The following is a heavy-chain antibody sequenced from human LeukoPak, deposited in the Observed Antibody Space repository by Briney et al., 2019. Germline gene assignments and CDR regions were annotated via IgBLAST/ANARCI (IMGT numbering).Heavy chain of an antibody. V-gene: IGHV3-33*01. D-gene: IGHD1-26*01. J-gene: IGHJ4*02. CDR2: IWYDGSNK. Sequence: GGSLRLSCAASGFTFSSYGMHWVRRAPGKGLEWVAVIWYDGSNKYYADSVKGRFTISRDNSKNTLYLQMNSLRAEDTAVYYCARGNSGSSPFDYWGQGTLVTVSS. CDR1: GFTFSSYG. CDR3: ARGNSGSSPFDY.